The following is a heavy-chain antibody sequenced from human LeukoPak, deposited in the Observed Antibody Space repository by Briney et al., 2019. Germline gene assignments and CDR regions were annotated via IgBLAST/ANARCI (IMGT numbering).Heavy chain of an antibody. CDR2: INHSGST. Sequence: SETRSLTCAVYGGSFSGYYWSWIRQPPGKGLEWIGEINHSGSTNYNPSLKSRVTISVDTSKNQFSLKLSSVTAADTAVYYCARGYVRGVVKPAGYIDYWGQGTLVTVSS. J-gene: IGHJ4*02. V-gene: IGHV4-34*01. D-gene: IGHD3-10*02. CDR3: ARGYVRGVVKPAGYIDY. CDR1: GGSFSGYY.